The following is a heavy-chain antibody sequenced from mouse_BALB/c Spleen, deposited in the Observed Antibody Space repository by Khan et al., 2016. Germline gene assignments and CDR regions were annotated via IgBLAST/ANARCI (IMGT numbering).Heavy chain of an antibody. CDR3: ARTGGDPYYAMDC. CDR2: INTNTGEP. CDR1: EYTFTNYG. J-gene: IGHJ4*01. V-gene: IGHV9-3*02. D-gene: IGHD1-1*02. Sequence: QIQLVQSGPELKKPGETVKISCKASEYTFTNYGMNWVKQAPGKGLKWMGWINTNTGEPTYAEEFKGRFAFSLEASASTAYLQINNLTNEDSGTYVGARTGGDPYYAMDCWGQGTSVPVSS.